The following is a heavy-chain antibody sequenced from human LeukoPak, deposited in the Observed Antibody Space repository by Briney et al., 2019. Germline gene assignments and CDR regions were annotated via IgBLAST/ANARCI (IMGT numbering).Heavy chain of an antibody. CDR3: ARRSRWLQFRGIDY. Sequence: SETLSLTCVVSGGSFSGYYWSWIRQPPGKGLEWIGEINHSGSTNYNPSLKSRVTISVDTSKNQFSLKLSSVTAADTAVYYCARRSRWLQFRGIDYWGQGTLVTVSS. CDR1: GGSFSGYY. CDR2: INHSGST. D-gene: IGHD5-24*01. V-gene: IGHV4-34*01. J-gene: IGHJ4*02.